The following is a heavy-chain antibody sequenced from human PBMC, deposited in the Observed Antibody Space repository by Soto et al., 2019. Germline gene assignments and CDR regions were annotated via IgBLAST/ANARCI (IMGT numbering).Heavy chain of an antibody. V-gene: IGHV1-2*02. CDR2: INPNSGGT. Sequence: GXSVKVSCNASGYSFTGYYMHWVRQAPGQGLEWMGWINPNSGGTNYAQKFQGRVTMTRDTSISTAYMELSRLRSDDTAVYYCARVSSGAKIDSYYYYYGMDVWGQGTTVTVSS. J-gene: IGHJ6*02. D-gene: IGHD3-3*01. CDR3: ARVSSGAKIDSYYYYYGMDV. CDR1: GYSFTGYY.